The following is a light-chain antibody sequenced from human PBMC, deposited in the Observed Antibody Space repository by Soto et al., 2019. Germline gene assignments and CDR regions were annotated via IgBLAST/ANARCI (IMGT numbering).Light chain of an antibody. J-gene: IGKJ1*01. CDR2: GAS. CDR1: QSVTSSY. CDR3: QQYGSSPRT. V-gene: IGKV3-20*01. Sequence: TQSPATLSVAPGERATLSCTASQSVTSSYLAWYQLKPGQAPRLLIYGASSRATGIPDRFSGSGSGTDFTLTISRLEPEDFAVYFCQQYGSSPRTFGQGTRWIS.